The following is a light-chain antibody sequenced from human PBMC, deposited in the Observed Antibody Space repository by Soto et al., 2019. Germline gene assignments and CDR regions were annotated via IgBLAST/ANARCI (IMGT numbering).Light chain of an antibody. CDR1: QSVYNS. Sequence: ERVMTQSPATLSVSPGDTVTLSCRASQSVYNSLAWYQQKPGQTPRLLIYDATSRATGIPARFSGSGSGTEFTLTISSLQSEDVAVYSRHQYYNWPPETFGQGTKVEIK. CDR3: HQYYNWPPET. J-gene: IGKJ1*01. CDR2: DAT. V-gene: IGKV3-15*01.